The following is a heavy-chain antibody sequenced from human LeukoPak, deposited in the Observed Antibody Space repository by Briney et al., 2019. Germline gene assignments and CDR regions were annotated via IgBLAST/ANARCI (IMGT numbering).Heavy chain of an antibody. D-gene: IGHD3-10*01. CDR1: GYTFTSYG. Sequence: ASVKVSCKASGYTFTSYGISWVRQAPGRGLEWMGWISAYTGNTNYAQKFQGRVTMTTDTSTNTADMDLRSLRSDDTAVYFCGRDQSFGSGSYQDYWGQGTLVTVSS. V-gene: IGHV1-18*01. J-gene: IGHJ4*02. CDR3: GRDQSFGSGSYQDY. CDR2: ISAYTGNT.